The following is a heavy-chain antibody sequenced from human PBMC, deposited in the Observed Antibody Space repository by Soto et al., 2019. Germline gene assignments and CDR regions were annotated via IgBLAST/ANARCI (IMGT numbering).Heavy chain of an antibody. V-gene: IGHV3-48*03. CDR2: ISSSGSTI. D-gene: IGHD6-13*01. J-gene: IGHJ6*02. Sequence: EVQLVESGGGLVQPGGSLTLSCATSGFTFSDYDMNWVRQAPGKGLEWVSYISSSGSTIYYADSVKGRFTISRDNAKNSLYLQMNSLRAEDTAVYYCARDAAAAGTPYYYYYYGMDVWGQGTTVTVSS. CDR3: ARDAAAAGTPYYYYYYGMDV. CDR1: GFTFSDYD.